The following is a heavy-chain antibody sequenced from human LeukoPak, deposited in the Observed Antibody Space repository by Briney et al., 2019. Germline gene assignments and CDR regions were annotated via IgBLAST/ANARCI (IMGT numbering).Heavy chain of an antibody. CDR3: AISQGSYYDTSGYLGGDC. CDR2: ISAYSGNT. V-gene: IGHV1-18*01. D-gene: IGHD3-22*01. Sequence: ASVKVSRKASGYTFTNYGIFWVRQAPGQGLEWMGWISAYSGNTNYAQKLQGRVTMTTETSTSTAYMELESLRSDDTAVYYCAISQGSYYDTSGYLGGDCWGQGTLVTVSS. J-gene: IGHJ4*02. CDR1: GYTFTNYG.